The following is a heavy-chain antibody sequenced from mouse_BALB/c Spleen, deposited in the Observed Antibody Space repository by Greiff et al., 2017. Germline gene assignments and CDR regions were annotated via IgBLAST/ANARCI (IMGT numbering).Heavy chain of an antibody. J-gene: IGHJ4*01. CDR3: TRKGWDYAMDY. Sequence: QVQLQQSGAELVKPGASVKLSCKASGYTFTSYYMYWVKQRPGQGLEWIGEINPSNGGTNFNEKFKSKATLTVDKSSSTAYMQLSSLTSEDSAVYYCTRKGWDYAMDYWGQGTSVTVSS. V-gene: IGHV1S81*02. CDR2: INPSNGGT. CDR1: GYTFTSYY.